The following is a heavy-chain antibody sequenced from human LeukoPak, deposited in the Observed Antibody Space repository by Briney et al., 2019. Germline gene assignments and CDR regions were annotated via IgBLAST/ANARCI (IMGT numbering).Heavy chain of an antibody. J-gene: IGHJ4*02. CDR2: IYPGNSDT. Sequence: GESLKISCKGSGYSFTSYWIGWVRQMPGKGLEWMGIIYPGNSDTRYSPSFQGQVTISADKSISTAYLQWSSLKASDTAMYYCARQGHYDFWSGYYTGMGIDYWGQGTLVTVSS. V-gene: IGHV5-51*01. D-gene: IGHD3-3*01. CDR1: GYSFTSYW. CDR3: ARQGHYDFWSGYYTGMGIDY.